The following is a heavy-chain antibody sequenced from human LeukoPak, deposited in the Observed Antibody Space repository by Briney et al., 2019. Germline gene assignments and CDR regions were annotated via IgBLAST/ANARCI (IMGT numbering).Heavy chain of an antibody. D-gene: IGHD1-1*01. CDR2: INSDSGAT. CDR3: AAATTGTTFFDY. J-gene: IGHJ4*02. CDR1: GYTFSGYY. Sequence: ASVKVSCKASGYTFSGYYMFWVRQAPGQGLEWMGWINSDSGATNYAQKFRGRVTMTRDTSISTAYMELSSLRSDDTGVYYCAAATTGTTFFDYWGQGTLVTVSS. V-gene: IGHV1-2*02.